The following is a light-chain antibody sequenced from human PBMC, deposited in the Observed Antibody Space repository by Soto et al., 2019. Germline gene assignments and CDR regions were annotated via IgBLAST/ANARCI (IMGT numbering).Light chain of an antibody. CDR1: ISNIGSNF. CDR2: RNN. V-gene: IGLV1-47*01. Sequence: QSVLTQPPSASGTPGQRVTISCSGSISNIGSNFIYWYQQLPGTAPKLLIYRNNERPSGVPDRFSGSKSDTSASLAISGLRSEDEADYHCAAWDDSLSGVVFGGGTKLTVL. CDR3: AAWDDSLSGVV. J-gene: IGLJ2*01.